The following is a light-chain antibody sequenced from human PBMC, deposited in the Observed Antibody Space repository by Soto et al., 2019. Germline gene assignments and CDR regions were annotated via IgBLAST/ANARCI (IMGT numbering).Light chain of an antibody. Sequence: EIVLTQSPATLSLSPGERATLSCRASQSVNSYLAWYQQKPGQAPRLLIYDASNRATGIPARFSGGGSGTDFTLTISSLEPEDFALYYCQQRSSWPLLTFGGGTKVEIK. CDR1: QSVNSY. J-gene: IGKJ4*01. CDR3: QQRSSWPLLT. CDR2: DAS. V-gene: IGKV3-11*01.